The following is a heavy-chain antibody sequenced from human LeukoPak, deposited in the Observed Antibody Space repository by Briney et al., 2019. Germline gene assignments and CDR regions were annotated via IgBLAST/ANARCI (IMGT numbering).Heavy chain of an antibody. CDR3: ARDQVPSDGNEVWFDP. J-gene: IGHJ5*02. CDR1: GGSFSGYY. V-gene: IGHV4-34*09. Sequence: TLSLTCAVYGGSFSGYYWSWIRQLPGKGLEWIGYIDYSGSTYYNPSLKSRVIMSVDTSKNQFSLKLSSVTAADTAVYYCARDQVPSDGNEVWFDPWGQGTLVTVS. CDR2: IDYSGST. D-gene: IGHD5-24*01.